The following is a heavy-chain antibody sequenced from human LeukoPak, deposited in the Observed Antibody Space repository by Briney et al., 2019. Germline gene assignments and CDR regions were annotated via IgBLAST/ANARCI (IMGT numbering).Heavy chain of an antibody. CDR1: GFTFSSYG. J-gene: IGHJ4*02. CDR3: ARDKEGAQFDY. D-gene: IGHD1-26*01. Sequence: PGGSLRLSCAASGFTFSSYGMNWVRQAPGKGLEWVSSISSSSSYIYYADSVKGRFTISRDNAKKSLYLQMNSLRAEDTAVYYCARDKEGAQFDYWGQGTLVTVSS. V-gene: IGHV3-21*01. CDR2: ISSSSSYI.